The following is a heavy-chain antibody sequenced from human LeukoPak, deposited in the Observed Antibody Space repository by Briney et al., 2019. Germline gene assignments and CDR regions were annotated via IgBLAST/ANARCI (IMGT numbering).Heavy chain of an antibody. CDR3: VKGSVAGTYFDY. J-gene: IGHJ4*02. Sequence: GGSLRLSCAASGFTFDDYAMHWVPQAPGKGLEWVSGISWNGGSIGYADSVKGRFTISRDNAKNSLYLQMNRLRAEDTALYYCVKGSVAGTYFDYWGQGTLVTVSS. CDR2: ISWNGGSI. CDR1: GFTFDDYA. D-gene: IGHD6-19*01. V-gene: IGHV3-9*01.